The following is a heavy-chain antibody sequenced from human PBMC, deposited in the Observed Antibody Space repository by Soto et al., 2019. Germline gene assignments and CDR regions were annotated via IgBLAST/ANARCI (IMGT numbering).Heavy chain of an antibody. V-gene: IGHV1-2*04. CDR2: INPNSGGT. Sequence: GASVKVSCKASGYTFTGYYMHWVRQAPGQGLEGMGWINPNSGGTNYAQKFQGWVTMTRDTSISTAYMELSRLRSDDTAVYYCAREANGGVLWFGELSNWFDPWGQGTLVTVS. J-gene: IGHJ5*02. D-gene: IGHD3-10*01. CDR3: AREANGGVLWFGELSNWFDP. CDR1: GYTFTGYY.